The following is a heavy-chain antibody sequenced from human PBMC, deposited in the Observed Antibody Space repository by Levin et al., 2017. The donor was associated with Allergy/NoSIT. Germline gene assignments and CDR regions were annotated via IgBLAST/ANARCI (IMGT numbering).Heavy chain of an antibody. D-gene: IGHD3-10*01. J-gene: IGHJ4*02. Sequence: LSLTCAASGFTFSSYAMHWVRQAPGKGLEWVAVISYDGSNKYYADSVKGRFTISRDNSKNTLYLQMNSLRAEDTAVYYCARELKSRGDGVLLWFGELLSLDYWGQGTLVTVSS. CDR1: GFTFSSYA. V-gene: IGHV3-30*04. CDR2: ISYDGSNK. CDR3: ARELKSRGDGVLLWFGELLSLDY.